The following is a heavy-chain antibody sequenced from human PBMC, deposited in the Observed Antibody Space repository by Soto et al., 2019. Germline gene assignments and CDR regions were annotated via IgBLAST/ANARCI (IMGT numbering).Heavy chain of an antibody. CDR1: GGSFSGYY. J-gene: IGHJ5*02. V-gene: IGHV4-34*01. CDR2: INHSGST. Sequence: KPSETLSLTXAVYGGSFSGYYWSWIRQPPGKGLEWIGEINHSGSTNYNPSLKSRVTISVDTSKNQFSLKLSSVTAADTAVYYCARGKGYCSSPSCYTPWFDPWGQGTLVTVSS. CDR3: ARGKGYCSSPSCYTPWFDP. D-gene: IGHD2-2*02.